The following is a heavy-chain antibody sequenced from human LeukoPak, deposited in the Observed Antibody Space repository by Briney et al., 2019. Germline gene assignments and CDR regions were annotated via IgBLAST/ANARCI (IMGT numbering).Heavy chain of an antibody. CDR2: IYTSGST. CDR1: GGSISSYY. CDR3: ARTTEDCSSTSCYQYWFDP. Sequence: SETLSLTCTVSGGSISSYYWSWIRQPAGKGLEWIGRIYTSGSTSYNPSLKSRVTMSVDTSKKQISLKVRSVTAADTAVYYCARTTEDCSSTSCYQYWFDPWGQGTLVTVSS. D-gene: IGHD2-2*01. V-gene: IGHV4-4*07. J-gene: IGHJ5*02.